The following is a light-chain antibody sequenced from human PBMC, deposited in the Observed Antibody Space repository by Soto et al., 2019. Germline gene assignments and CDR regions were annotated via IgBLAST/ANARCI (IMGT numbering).Light chain of an antibody. V-gene: IGLV6-57*01. CDR3: QSYGATNQV. Sequence: NFMLTQPHSVSESPGKTVIISCNRSSGSIASNYVQWYQQRPGSSPTTVIHEDNQRPSGVPDRFSGSIASSSNSASLTISGLETEDEADYYCQSYGATNQVFGGGTKVTVL. J-gene: IGLJ3*02. CDR2: EDN. CDR1: SGSIASNY.